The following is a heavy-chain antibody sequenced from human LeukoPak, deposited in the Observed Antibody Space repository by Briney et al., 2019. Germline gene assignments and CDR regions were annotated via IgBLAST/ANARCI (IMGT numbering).Heavy chain of an antibody. D-gene: IGHD3-10*01. CDR3: ARGFRGPNFDH. CDR1: GFTFTNAW. J-gene: IGHJ4*02. CDR2: IYHGGRT. V-gene: IGHV4-4*01. Sequence: GSLRLSCAASGFTFTNAWMSWVRQTPGKGLEWIGYIYHGGRTDYNPSLKSRVTISVDTSKNQFSLKLSSVTAADTAVYFCARGFRGPNFDHWGQGTLVTVSS.